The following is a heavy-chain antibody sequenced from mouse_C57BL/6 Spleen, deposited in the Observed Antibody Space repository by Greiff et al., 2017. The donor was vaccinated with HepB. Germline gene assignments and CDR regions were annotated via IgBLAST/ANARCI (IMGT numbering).Heavy chain of an antibody. CDR1: GYTFTDYN. CDR2: INPNNGGT. J-gene: IGHJ4*01. Sequence: EVQLQQSGPELVKPGASVKIPCKASGYTFTDYNMDWVKQSHGKSLEWIGDINPNNGGTIYNQKFKGKATLAVDKSSSTAYMEHRSLTSEDTAVYYCARRGGGYSPCAIDYWGQGTSVTVSS. V-gene: IGHV1-18*01. D-gene: IGHD2-3*01. CDR3: ARRGGGYSPCAIDY.